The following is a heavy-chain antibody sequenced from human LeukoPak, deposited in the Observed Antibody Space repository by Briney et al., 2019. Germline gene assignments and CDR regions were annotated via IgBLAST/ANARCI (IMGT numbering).Heavy chain of an antibody. CDR3: ARGGGYSYDLDY. Sequence: PSETLSLTCAVYGGSFSGYYWSWIRQPPGKGLEWIGEINHSGSTNYNPSLKSRVTISVVTSKNQFSLKLSSVTAADTAVYYCARGGGYSYDLDYWGQGTLVTVSS. CDR1: GGSFSGYY. V-gene: IGHV4-34*01. CDR2: INHSGST. D-gene: IGHD5-18*01. J-gene: IGHJ4*02.